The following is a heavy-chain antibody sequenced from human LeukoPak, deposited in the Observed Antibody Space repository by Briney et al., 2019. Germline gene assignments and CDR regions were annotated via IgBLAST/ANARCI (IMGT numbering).Heavy chain of an antibody. CDR2: ISSRSSTI. Sequence: PGGSLRLSCAASGFIFSTYSMNWVRQAPGKGLEWVSDISSRSSTIYYADSVKGRFTISRDNAKDSLYLQMNSLRAEDTAVYYCARDAEYSSSRFLDNWGQGTLVIVSS. CDR3: ARDAEYSSSRFLDN. V-gene: IGHV3-48*01. J-gene: IGHJ4*02. D-gene: IGHD6-6*01. CDR1: GFIFSTYS.